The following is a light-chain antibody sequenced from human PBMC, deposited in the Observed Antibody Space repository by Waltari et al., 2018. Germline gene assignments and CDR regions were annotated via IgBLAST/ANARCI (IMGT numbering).Light chain of an antibody. J-gene: IGKJ1*01. CDR3: QQYGSLPWT. CDR2: DAS. Sequence: EVVLTQSSGALSLSPGERATLSCRASESVTNDYLAWYQQKPGQAPRLLSYDASIRATGIPDRFSGSGSGTDFTLTITRLEPEDFAVYHCQQYGSLPWTFGQGTMVDMK. V-gene: IGKV3-20*01. CDR1: ESVTNDY.